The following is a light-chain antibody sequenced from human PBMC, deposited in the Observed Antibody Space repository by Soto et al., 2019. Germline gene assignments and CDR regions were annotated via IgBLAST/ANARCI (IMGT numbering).Light chain of an antibody. V-gene: IGLV2-11*01. Sequence: QSALTQPRSVSGSLGQSVTISCTGTSSDVGTYNYVSWYQQHPGKAPKFMIYDVSERPSGVPDRFSGSKSGNTASLTISGLQAEDEADYYCCSYAGSQRYVLGTGTKLTVL. CDR3: CSYAGSQRYV. CDR2: DVS. J-gene: IGLJ1*01. CDR1: SSDVGTYNY.